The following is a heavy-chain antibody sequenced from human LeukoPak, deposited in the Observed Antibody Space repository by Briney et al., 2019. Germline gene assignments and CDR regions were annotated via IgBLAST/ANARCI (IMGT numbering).Heavy chain of an antibody. J-gene: IGHJ4*02. CDR1: GFTFSNAW. CDR3: ARAVQYCSSTSCRPYYFDY. V-gene: IGHV3-74*01. CDR2: INTDGSST. Sequence: GGSLRLSCAASGFTFSNAWMSWVRQVPGKGLMSVSRINTDGSSTSYADSVKGRFTISRDNAKNSLYLQMNSLRAEDTAVYYCARAVQYCSSTSCRPYYFDYWGQGTLVTVSS. D-gene: IGHD2-2*01.